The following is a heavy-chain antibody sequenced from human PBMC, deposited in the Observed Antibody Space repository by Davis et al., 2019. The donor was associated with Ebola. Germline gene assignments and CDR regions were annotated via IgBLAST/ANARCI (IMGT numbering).Heavy chain of an antibody. D-gene: IGHD3-3*01. J-gene: IGHJ4*02. Sequence: GESLKISCAASGFTFSSYAMSWVRQAPGKRLESLSAISGSGGSTYYADSVKGRFTISRDNSKNTLYLQMNSLRAEDTAVYYCAKDFSPFMIFGVVTGFDYWGQGTLVTVSS. CDR2: ISGSGGST. V-gene: IGHV3-23*01. CDR3: AKDFSPFMIFGVVTGFDY. CDR1: GFTFSSYA.